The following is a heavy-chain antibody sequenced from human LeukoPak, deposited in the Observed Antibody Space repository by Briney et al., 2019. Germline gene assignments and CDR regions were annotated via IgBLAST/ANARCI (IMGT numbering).Heavy chain of an antibody. V-gene: IGHV4-59*01. Sequence: SETLSLTCTVSGGSISSYYWSWIRQPPGKGLEWIGYIYYSGSTNYNPSLKSRVTISVDTSKNQFSLKLSSVTAADTAFYYCARGGYNSPVDYWGQGTLVTVSS. CDR3: ARGGYNSPVDY. CDR1: GGSISSYY. CDR2: IYYSGST. D-gene: IGHD1-20*01. J-gene: IGHJ4*02.